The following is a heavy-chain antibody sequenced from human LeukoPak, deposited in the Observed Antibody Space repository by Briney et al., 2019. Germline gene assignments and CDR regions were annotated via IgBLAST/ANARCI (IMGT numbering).Heavy chain of an antibody. Sequence: GASVKVSCKASGYTFTGYYMHWVRQAPGQGLEWMGWINPNSGGTNYAQKFQGRVTMTRDTSISTAYMELSRLRSDDTAVYYCARGVLAAISGYGYYYYYYMDVWGKGTTVTVSS. V-gene: IGHV1-2*02. CDR3: ARGVLAAISGYGYYYYYYMDV. D-gene: IGHD2-15*01. CDR1: GYTFTGYY. J-gene: IGHJ6*03. CDR2: INPNSGGT.